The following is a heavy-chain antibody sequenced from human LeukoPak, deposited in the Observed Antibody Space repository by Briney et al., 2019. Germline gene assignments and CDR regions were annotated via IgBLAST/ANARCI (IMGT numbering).Heavy chain of an antibody. Sequence: SETLSLTCTVSGGSISSYYWSWIRQPPGKGLEWIGYIYYSGSTYYNPSLKSRVTISVDTSKNQFSLKLSSVTAADTAVYYCAGGAGNCGSTRCRDYYGIEVWGQGTTVTVSS. D-gene: IGHD2-2*01. CDR3: AGGAGNCGSTRCRDYYGIEV. V-gene: IGHV4-59*12. CDR1: GGSISSYY. CDR2: IYYSGST. J-gene: IGHJ6*02.